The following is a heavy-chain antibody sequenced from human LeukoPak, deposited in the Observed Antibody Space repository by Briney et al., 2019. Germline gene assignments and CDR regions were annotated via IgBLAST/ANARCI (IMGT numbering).Heavy chain of an antibody. CDR3: ARHLFGVVDY. Sequence: SACLSPARTVAAGSTSSSSDYSGWIRQPAGKGLEWVGGIYFGGSTYYHPSLNRRVTISLDTSKTQSSLKPSSVTAADTAVYYCARHLFGVVDYWGQGTLVTVSS. CDR1: AGSTSSSSDY. V-gene: IGHV4-39*01. D-gene: IGHD3-3*01. J-gene: IGHJ4*02. CDR2: IYFGGST.